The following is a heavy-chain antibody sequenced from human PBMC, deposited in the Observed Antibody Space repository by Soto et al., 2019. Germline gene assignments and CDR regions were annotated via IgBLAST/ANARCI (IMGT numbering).Heavy chain of an antibody. V-gene: IGHV4-34*01. CDR1: GGSFSGYY. CDR2: INHSGST. D-gene: IGHD6-13*01. Sequence: SETLSLTSAVYGGSFSGYYWSWIRKPQGKGREWIGEINHSGSTNYNPSLKSRVTISVDTSKNQFSLKLRSVTAADTAVYYSAGCLFKSGNSSSLPTSPLDSWGRETLVTASS. CDR3: AGCLFKSGNSSSLPTSPLDS. J-gene: IGHJ4*02.